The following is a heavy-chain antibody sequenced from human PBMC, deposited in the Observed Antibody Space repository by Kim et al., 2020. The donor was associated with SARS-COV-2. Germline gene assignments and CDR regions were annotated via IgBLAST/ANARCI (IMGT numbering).Heavy chain of an antibody. CDR2: ISAGGDAT. D-gene: IGHD4-17*01. J-gene: IGHJ5*02. CDR1: GFTFSSYA. Sequence: GGSLRLSCAASGFTFSSYAMSWVRQTPGEGLAWLSAISAGGDATYYADSVKGRFTISRDSSKSTVYLQMNRLRAEDTAIYFCAREVTRWPNNWFDPWGQGTLVTVSS. CDR3: AREVTRWPNNWFDP. V-gene: IGHV3-23*01.